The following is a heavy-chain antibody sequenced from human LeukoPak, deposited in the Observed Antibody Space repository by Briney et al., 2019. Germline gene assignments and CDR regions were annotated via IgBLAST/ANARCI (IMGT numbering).Heavy chain of an antibody. Sequence: ASVKVSCKASGYTFTSNAMHCVRQAPGQRLEWMGWINAGNGNTKYSQKFQGRVTITRDTSASTAYMELSSLRSEDTAVYYCARTRGVVVAASRHAFDIWGQGTMVTVSS. V-gene: IGHV1-3*01. CDR3: ARTRGVVVAASRHAFDI. D-gene: IGHD2-15*01. J-gene: IGHJ3*02. CDR1: GYTFTSNA. CDR2: INAGNGNT.